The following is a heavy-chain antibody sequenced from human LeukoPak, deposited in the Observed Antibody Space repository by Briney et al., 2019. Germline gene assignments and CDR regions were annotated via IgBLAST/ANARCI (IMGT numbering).Heavy chain of an antibody. V-gene: IGHV3-30*02. CDR1: GFTFSSYG. Sequence: GGSLRLSCAASGFTFSSYGMHWVRQAPGKGLEWVAFIRYDGSNKYYADSVKGRFTISRDNSRNTLYLQMNSLRTEDTAMYYCAKDMGYTFGHAFDYWGQGTLVTVSS. D-gene: IGHD5-18*01. CDR3: AKDMGYTFGHAFDY. J-gene: IGHJ4*02. CDR2: IRYDGSNK.